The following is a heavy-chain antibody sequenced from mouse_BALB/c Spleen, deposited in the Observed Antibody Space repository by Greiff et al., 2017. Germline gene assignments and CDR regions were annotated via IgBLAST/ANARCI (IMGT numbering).Heavy chain of an antibody. CDR2: IYPGNSDT. Sequence: EVKLVESGTVLARPGASVKMSCKASGYTFTSYWMHWVKQRPGQGLEWIGAIYPGNSDTSYNQKFKGKAKLTAVTSTSTAYMELSSLTNEDSAVYYCTREGAYYRYAYAMDYWGQGTSVTVSS. CDR3: TREGAYYRYAYAMDY. V-gene: IGHV1-5*01. J-gene: IGHJ4*01. CDR1: GYTFTSYW. D-gene: IGHD2-14*01.